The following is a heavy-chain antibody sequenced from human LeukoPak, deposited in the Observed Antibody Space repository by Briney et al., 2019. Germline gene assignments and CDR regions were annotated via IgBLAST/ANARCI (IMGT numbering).Heavy chain of an antibody. CDR2: INHSGST. V-gene: IGHV4-39*07. Sequence: PSETLSLTCTVSGGSISSGACYWSWIRQPPGKGLEWIGEINHSGSTNYNPSLKSRVTISVDTSKNQFSLKLSSVTAADTAVYYCARRGLGLVDYWGQGTLVTVSS. CDR1: GGSISSGACY. J-gene: IGHJ4*02. D-gene: IGHD6-19*01. CDR3: ARRGLGLVDY.